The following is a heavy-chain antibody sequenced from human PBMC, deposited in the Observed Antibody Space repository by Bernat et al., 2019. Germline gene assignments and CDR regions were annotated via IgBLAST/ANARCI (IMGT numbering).Heavy chain of an antibody. CDR3: AKYACRSASCTYDYYYYMDV. J-gene: IGHJ6*03. Sequence: EVQLLESGGGLVQPGGSLRLSCAASGFTFSSYAMSWVRQAPGKGLEWVSGISGSGDTTYYTDSVKGRFTISRDNSKNTVYLQMNSLRAEDTAVYYCAKYACRSASCTYDYYYYMDVWGKGTTVTVSS. D-gene: IGHD3-16*01. V-gene: IGHV3-23*01. CDR2: ISGSGDTT. CDR1: GFTFSSYA.